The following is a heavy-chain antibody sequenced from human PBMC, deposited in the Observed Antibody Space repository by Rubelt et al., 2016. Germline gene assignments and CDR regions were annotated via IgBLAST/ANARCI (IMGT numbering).Heavy chain of an antibody. Sequence: QVQLVQSGAEVKKPGASVKVSCKASGYTFTGYYMHWVRQAPGKGLEWMGWNNPNGGLPNSELMVQGRFTSPRDESIGTAYMGLSRLRSDATAVYYCARVGSGSPVDDWGQGTLVTVSS. V-gene: IGHV1-2*01. CDR2: NNPNGGLP. J-gene: IGHJ4*02. D-gene: IGHD1-26*01. CDR3: ARVGSGSPVDD. CDR1: GYTFTGYY.